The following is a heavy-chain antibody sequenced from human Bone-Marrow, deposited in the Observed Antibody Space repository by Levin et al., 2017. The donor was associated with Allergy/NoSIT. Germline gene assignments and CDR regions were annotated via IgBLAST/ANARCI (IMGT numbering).Heavy chain of an antibody. CDR1: GFTFSSYA. V-gene: IGHV3-23*01. CDR3: ARKGVATDRDAFDI. CDR2: ISGSGGST. Sequence: PGGSLRLSCAASGFTFSSYAMSWVRQAPGKGPEWVSGISGSGGSTNNADSVKGRFTISRDNSKNTVYLQMNSLRADDTAVYYCARKGVATDRDAFDIWGQGTMVTVSS. J-gene: IGHJ3*02. D-gene: IGHD5-12*01.